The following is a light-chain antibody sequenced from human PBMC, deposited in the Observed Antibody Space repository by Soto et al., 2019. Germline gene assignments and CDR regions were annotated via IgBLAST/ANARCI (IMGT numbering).Light chain of an antibody. CDR3: QQYTNCPPPT. J-gene: IGKJ4*01. Sequence: EIVMTQSPSTLSVSPGDTATLSCRASQSVGSSVAWYQHKPGQAPRLLIVGASIRPTGVPGRFSGGGSGTEFTPTISSLQSEDFAVYYCQQYTNCPPPTFGGGTTVDIK. V-gene: IGKV3-15*01. CDR2: GAS. CDR1: QSVGSS.